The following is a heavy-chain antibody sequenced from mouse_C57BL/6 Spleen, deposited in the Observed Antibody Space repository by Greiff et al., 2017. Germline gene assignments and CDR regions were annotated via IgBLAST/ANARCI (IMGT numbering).Heavy chain of an antibody. V-gene: IGHV1-64*01. Sequence: QVQLKQPGAELVKPGASVKLSCKASGYTFTSYWMHWVKQRPGQGLEWIGMIHPNSGSTNYNEKFKSKATLTVDKSSSTAYMQLSSLTSEDSAVYYCVPGDYERYYYAMDYWGQGTSVTVSS. CDR3: VPGDYERYYYAMDY. CDR1: GYTFTSYW. D-gene: IGHD2-3*01. J-gene: IGHJ4*01. CDR2: IHPNSGST.